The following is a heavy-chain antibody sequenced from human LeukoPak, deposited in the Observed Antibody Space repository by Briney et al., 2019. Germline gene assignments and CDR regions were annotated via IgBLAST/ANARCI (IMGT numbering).Heavy chain of an antibody. V-gene: IGHV1-69*05. J-gene: IGHJ6*03. CDR3: ARAGGLLSYYYMDV. Sequence: GASVKVSCKASGGTFSSYAIIWVRQAPGQGLEWMGGIIPIFGTANYAQKFQSRVTITTDESTSTAYMELSSLRSEDTAVYYCARAGGLLSYYYMDVWGKGTTVTVSS. D-gene: IGHD3-10*01. CDR2: IIPIFGTA. CDR1: GGTFSSYA.